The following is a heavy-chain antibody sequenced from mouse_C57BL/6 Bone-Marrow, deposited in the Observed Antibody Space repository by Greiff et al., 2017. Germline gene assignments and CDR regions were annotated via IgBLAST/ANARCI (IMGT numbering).Heavy chain of an antibody. CDR1: GYTFTSYW. J-gene: IGHJ3*01. CDR3: ARGILLEFAY. CDR2: IHPTSGST. Sequence: QVQLQQPGAELVKPGASVKLSCKASGYTFTSYWMHWVKQRPGQGLEWIGMIHPTSGSTNYNEKFKSKATLTVDKSSSTAYMQLSSLTSEDASDYYCARGILLEFAYWGQGTLVTVSA. V-gene: IGHV1-64*01. D-gene: IGHD2-10*01.